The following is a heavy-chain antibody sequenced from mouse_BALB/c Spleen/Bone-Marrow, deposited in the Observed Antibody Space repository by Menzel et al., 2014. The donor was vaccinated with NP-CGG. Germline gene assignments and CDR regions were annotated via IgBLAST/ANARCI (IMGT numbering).Heavy chain of an antibody. CDR1: GYTFTSYX. J-gene: IGHJ2*01. CDR3: TRSYGSSYEYYFDY. Sequence: QVQLKHSGAELVRPGASVKLSCKASGYTFTSYXXNWVXQRPXXXLEWIXXXYPXXSYTNYNQKFKDKATLTVDKSSSTAYMQLSSPTSEDSAVYYCTRSYGSSYEYYFDYWGQGTTLTVSS. V-gene: IGHV1-69*02. CDR2: XYPXXSYT. D-gene: IGHD1-1*01.